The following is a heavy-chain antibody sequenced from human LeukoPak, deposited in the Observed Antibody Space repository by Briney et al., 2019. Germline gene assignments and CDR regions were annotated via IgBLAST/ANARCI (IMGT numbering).Heavy chain of an antibody. CDR1: GYTFTSYG. CDR3: ARDGVVVPAAPGGYYYYYYMDV. Sequence: ASVKVSCKASGYTFTSYGISWVRQAPGQGLEWMGWISAYNGNTNYAQKLQGRVTMTTDTSTSTAYMELRSLRSDDTAVYYCARDGVVVPAAPGGYYYYYYMDVWGKGTTVTVSS. V-gene: IGHV1-18*01. CDR2: ISAYNGNT. D-gene: IGHD2-2*01. J-gene: IGHJ6*03.